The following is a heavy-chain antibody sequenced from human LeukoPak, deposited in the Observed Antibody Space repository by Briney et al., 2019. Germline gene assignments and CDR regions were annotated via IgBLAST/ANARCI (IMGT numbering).Heavy chain of an antibody. D-gene: IGHD5-24*01. Sequence: GGSLRLTCAASGFTFRSYGMHWVRQAPGKGLEWVAVIWYDGSNKHYADSVKGRFTISRDNSKNTLYLQMNSLRAEDTAVYYCARVPRRDGYNSPYFDYWGQGTLVTVSS. CDR3: ARVPRRDGYNSPYFDY. CDR2: IWYDGSNK. J-gene: IGHJ4*02. V-gene: IGHV3-33*01. CDR1: GFTFRSYG.